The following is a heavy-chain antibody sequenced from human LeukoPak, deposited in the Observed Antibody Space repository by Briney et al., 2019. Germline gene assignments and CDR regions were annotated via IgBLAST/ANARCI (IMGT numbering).Heavy chain of an antibody. V-gene: IGHV3-74*01. J-gene: IGHJ4*02. CDR1: GFTFSSYW. Sequence: PGGSLRLSCAASGFTFSSYWMHWVRQAPGKGLVWVSRINSDGSSTSYADSVKGRFTISRDNAKNTLYLQMNSLRAEDTAVYYCARDYDYVWGSYRNPYYFDYWGQGTLVTVSS. CDR3: ARDYDYVWGSYRNPYYFDY. D-gene: IGHD3-16*02. CDR2: INSDGSST.